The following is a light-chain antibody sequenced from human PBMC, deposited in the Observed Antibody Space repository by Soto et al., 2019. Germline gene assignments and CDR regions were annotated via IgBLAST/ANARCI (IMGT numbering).Light chain of an antibody. Sequence: AIPLTQSPSSLSASVGDRVTITCRASQDMSRSLAWYQQKPGKAPELLIYDASTLESGVPSRFSGGASGTDFTLTISSLQSEDFATYYCQQFYDFPISFGQGTRL. CDR2: DAS. J-gene: IGKJ5*01. V-gene: IGKV1D-13*01. CDR3: QQFYDFPIS. CDR1: QDMSRS.